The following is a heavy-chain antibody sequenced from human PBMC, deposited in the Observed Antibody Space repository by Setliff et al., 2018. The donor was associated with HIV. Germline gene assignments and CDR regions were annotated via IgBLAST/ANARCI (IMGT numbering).Heavy chain of an antibody. V-gene: IGHV4-59*01. J-gene: IGHJ3*02. D-gene: IGHD3-22*01. CDR1: GGSISSYY. CDR2: IYYSGNT. CDR3: ARTFNSGYLSYAFDI. Sequence: PSETLSLTCTVSGGSISSYYWSWIRQPPGKGLEWIGYIYYSGNTNYSPSLKSRVTISVDTSKNQFSLKLSSVTAADTAVYYCARTFNSGYLSYAFDIWGQGTMVTVSS.